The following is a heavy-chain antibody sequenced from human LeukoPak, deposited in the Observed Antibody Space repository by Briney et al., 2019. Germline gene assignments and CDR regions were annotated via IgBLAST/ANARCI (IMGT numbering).Heavy chain of an antibody. D-gene: IGHD6-13*01. CDR1: GFTFSSYA. J-gene: IGHJ5*02. V-gene: IGHV3-23*01. CDR3: AKERQQLVSQPNWFDP. Sequence: GGSLRLSCAASGFTFSSYAMSWVRQAPGKGLEWVSAISGSGGSTYYADSVKGRFTISRDNSKNTLYLQMNSLRAEDTAVYYCAKERQQLVSQPNWFDPWGQGTLVTVSS. CDR2: ISGSGGST.